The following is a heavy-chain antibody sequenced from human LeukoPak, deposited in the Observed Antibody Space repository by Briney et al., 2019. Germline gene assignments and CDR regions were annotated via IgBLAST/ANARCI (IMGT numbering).Heavy chain of an antibody. CDR3: ARRVWFGESSHWFCDL. Sequence: PSETLSLTCAVYGGSFSGYYWSWIRQPPGKGLEWIGEINHSGSTSYNPSPKRRATTSINTPKHQFSLKLNSVTAADTAVFYCARRVWFGESSHWFCDLWGRGTRVTVSS. V-gene: IGHV4-34*01. CDR1: GGSFSGYY. CDR2: INHSGST. D-gene: IGHD3-10*01. J-gene: IGHJ2*01.